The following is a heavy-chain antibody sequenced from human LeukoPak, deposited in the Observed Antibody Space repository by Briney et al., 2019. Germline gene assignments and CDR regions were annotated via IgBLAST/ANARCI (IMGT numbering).Heavy chain of an antibody. Sequence: GSLRLSCAASGFTFSNSAMSWVRQAPGKGLEWVSTLSGSGITTYYADSVKGRFTISRDNSKNTLYLEMNSLRAEDTAIYYCAKMKGHPLPKYYMDVWGQGTTVTVSS. V-gene: IGHV3-23*01. J-gene: IGHJ6*01. CDR2: LSGSGITT. CDR1: GFTFSNSA. D-gene: IGHD1-26*01. CDR3: AKMKGHPLPKYYMDV.